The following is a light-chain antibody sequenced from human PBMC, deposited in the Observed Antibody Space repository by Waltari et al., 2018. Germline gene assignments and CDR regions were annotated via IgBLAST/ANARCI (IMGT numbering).Light chain of an antibody. CDR2: GAS. J-gene: IGKJ4*01. Sequence: EIVLTQSPGTLSVSPGERVTVSSTASQTITGSGLTWYHQKPGQAPRLLIYGASNRAPGIPDRFSGSGSGTDFTLTISRLEPEDSAVYYCQQYDGSVVTFGGGTKVEIK. V-gene: IGKV3-20*01. CDR3: QQYDGSVVT. CDR1: QTITGSG.